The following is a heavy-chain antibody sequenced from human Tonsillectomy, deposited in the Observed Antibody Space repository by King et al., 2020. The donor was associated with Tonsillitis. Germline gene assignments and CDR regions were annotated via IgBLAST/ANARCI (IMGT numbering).Heavy chain of an antibody. D-gene: IGHD4-23*01. CDR2: VYPDDSDT. CDR1: GYNFANHW. V-gene: IGHV5-51*03. CDR3: AISLTTVATPTY. J-gene: IGHJ4*02. Sequence: VQLVQSGAEVKKPGESLKISCEGSGYNFANHWIGWVRQMPGKGLEWMGIVYPDDSDTRYSPSFQGQVTISADKSITTAYLQWSSLQASDTAMYYCAISLTTVATPTYWGQATLVTCSS.